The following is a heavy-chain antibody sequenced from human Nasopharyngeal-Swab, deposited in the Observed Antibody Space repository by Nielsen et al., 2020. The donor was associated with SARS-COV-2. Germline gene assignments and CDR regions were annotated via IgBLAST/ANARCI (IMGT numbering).Heavy chain of an antibody. CDR2: IYTSGST. Sequence: SETLSLTCTVSGGSISSGSYYWSWIRQPAGKGLEWIGRIYTSGSTNYNPSLKSRVTISVDTSKNQFSLKLSSVTAANTAVCYCARVYYDSSGYREDWGQGTLVTVSS. CDR1: GGSISSGSYY. CDR3: ARVYYDSSGYRED. D-gene: IGHD3-22*01. V-gene: IGHV4-61*02. J-gene: IGHJ4*02.